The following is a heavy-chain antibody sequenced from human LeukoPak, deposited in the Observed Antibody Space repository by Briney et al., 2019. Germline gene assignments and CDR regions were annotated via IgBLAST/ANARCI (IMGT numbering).Heavy chain of an antibody. CDR2: INHSGCT. J-gene: IGHJ6*03. D-gene: IGHD3-10*01. CDR3: ARGVGPNYYGSGSYYSDYYYYYMDV. Sequence: SETLSLTCAVYGGSFSGYYWSWIRQPPGKGLEWIGEINHSGCTNYNPSLKSRVTISVDTSKNQFSLKLSSVTAADTAVYYCARGVGPNYYGSGSYYSDYYYYYMDVWGKGTTVTVSS. CDR1: GGSFSGYY. V-gene: IGHV4-34*01.